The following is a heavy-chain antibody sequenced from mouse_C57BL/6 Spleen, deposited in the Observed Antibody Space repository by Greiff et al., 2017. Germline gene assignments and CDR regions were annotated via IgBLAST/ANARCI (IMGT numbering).Heavy chain of an antibody. Sequence: EVQLVESGPGLAKPSQTLSLTCSVTGYSITSDYWNWIRKFPGNKLEYMGYISYSGSTYYNPSLKSRISITRDPSKNQYYLKLNSVPTEYTATEYCARSLNDCSSIYCYFDVWGTGTTVTVSS. V-gene: IGHV3-8*01. CDR2: ISYSGST. D-gene: IGHD6-1*01. CDR3: ARSLNDCSSIYCYFDV. CDR1: GYSITSDY. J-gene: IGHJ1*03.